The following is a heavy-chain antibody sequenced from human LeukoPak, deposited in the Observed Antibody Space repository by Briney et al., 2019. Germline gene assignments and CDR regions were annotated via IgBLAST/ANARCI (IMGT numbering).Heavy chain of an antibody. D-gene: IGHD1-26*01. CDR2: SGWDDDE. CDR1: GFSLRPRAMR. Sequence: SGPALVKPTQTLTLTCTFSGFSLRPRAMRVSWLRQPPGKALEWLGGSGWDDDEFDSASLESRLSISRDASKRQVVLTRTNMDPVDTATYCWARTVVGATQAFDCGGQGTLVTVS. V-gene: IGHV2-70*04. CDR3: ARTVVGATQAFDC. J-gene: IGHJ4*02.